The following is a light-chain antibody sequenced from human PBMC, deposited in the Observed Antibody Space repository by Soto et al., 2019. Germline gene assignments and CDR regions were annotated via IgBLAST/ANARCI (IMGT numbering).Light chain of an antibody. CDR1: QGINTF. V-gene: IGKV1-39*01. J-gene: IGKJ1*01. CDR3: QQSYSTPPWT. CDR2: AAS. Sequence: IQLTQSPSSLSASVGGRVTITCRASQGINTFLAWYQQKAGKAPKLLIYAASTLQSGVPSRFSGSGSGTDFTLTISSLQPEDFATYFCQQSYSTPPWTFGQGTKVDI.